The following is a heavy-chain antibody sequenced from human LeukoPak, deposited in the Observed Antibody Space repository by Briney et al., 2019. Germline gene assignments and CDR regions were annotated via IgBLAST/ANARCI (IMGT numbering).Heavy chain of an antibody. Sequence: SETLSLTCTVSGGSISSYYWSWIRQPPGKGLEWIGYIYYSGSTNYNPSLKSRVTISVDTSKNQFSLKLSSVTAADTAVYYCARLTTVTAYYHYYGMDVWGQGTTVTVSS. D-gene: IGHD4-17*01. CDR2: IYYSGST. V-gene: IGHV4-59*08. CDR1: GGSISSYY. J-gene: IGHJ6*02. CDR3: ARLTTVTAYYHYYGMDV.